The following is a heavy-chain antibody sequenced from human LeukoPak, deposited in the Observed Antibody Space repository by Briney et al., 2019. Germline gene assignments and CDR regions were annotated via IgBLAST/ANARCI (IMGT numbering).Heavy chain of an antibody. V-gene: IGHV3-7*01. CDR1: GFTFSDYW. D-gene: IGHD3-3*02. Sequence: GGSLRLSCAVSGFTFSDYWVTWVRQTPGKGLEFVANINRGGSVKNYVDSVKGRFTISRDNAKNSLYLQMTSLRVDDTAIYYCARDPGFSSFDYWGQGTLVTVSS. CDR3: ARDPGFSSFDY. J-gene: IGHJ4*02. CDR2: INRGGSVK.